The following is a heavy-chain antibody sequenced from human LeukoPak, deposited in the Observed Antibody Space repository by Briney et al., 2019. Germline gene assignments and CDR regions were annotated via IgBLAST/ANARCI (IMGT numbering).Heavy chain of an antibody. CDR2: ISSSGSTI. D-gene: IGHD2-2*01. J-gene: IGHJ6*04. Sequence: GSLRLSFAASGFTFSSYEMNWVRQAPGKGLEWVSYISSSGSTIYYADSVKGRFTISRDNAKNSLYLQMNSLRAEDTAVYYCARDRKVPAAMYNYGMDVWGKGTTVTVSS. V-gene: IGHV3-48*03. CDR1: GFTFSSYE. CDR3: ARDRKVPAAMYNYGMDV.